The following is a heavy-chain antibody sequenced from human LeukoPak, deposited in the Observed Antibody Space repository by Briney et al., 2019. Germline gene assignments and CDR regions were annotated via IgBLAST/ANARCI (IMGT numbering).Heavy chain of an antibody. J-gene: IGHJ6*04. CDR3: ARDLSLDV. Sequence: GGSLRLSCAASGFPLSNYAMHWVRQAPGKGLEWVAVIWYDGSKRFYADSVKGRFTISRDNSKNTVNLHMNSLRPDDTAVYYCARDLSLDVWGKGTTVTVPS. CDR1: GFPLSNYA. V-gene: IGHV3-33*01. CDR2: IWYDGSKR. D-gene: IGHD2/OR15-2a*01.